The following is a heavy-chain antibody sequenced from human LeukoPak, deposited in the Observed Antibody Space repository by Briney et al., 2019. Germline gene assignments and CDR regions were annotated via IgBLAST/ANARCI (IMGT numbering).Heavy chain of an antibody. CDR3: AKDGGRTLWFGELSQLDP. CDR1: GFTFSSYG. Sequence: SGGSLRLSCAASGFTFSSYGMHWVRQAPGKGLEWVAFIRFDGSNKYYADSVKGRFTISRDNSKNTLYLQMNSPRAEDTAVYYCAKDGGRTLWFGELSQLDPWGQGTLVTVSS. CDR2: IRFDGSNK. D-gene: IGHD3-10*01. V-gene: IGHV3-30*02. J-gene: IGHJ5*02.